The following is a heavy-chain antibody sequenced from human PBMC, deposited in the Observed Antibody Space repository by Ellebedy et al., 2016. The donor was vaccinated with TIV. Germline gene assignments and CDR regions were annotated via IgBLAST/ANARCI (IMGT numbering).Heavy chain of an antibody. CDR3: ASHYGSGSYYSEFRGMDV. CDR1: GFTFSSYG. J-gene: IGHJ6*02. D-gene: IGHD3-10*01. Sequence: GGSLRLSCAASGFTFSSYGMHWVRQAPGKGLEWVAVILYDGSNKYYADSVKGRFTISRDNSKNTLYLQMNSLGAEDTAVYYCASHYGSGSYYSEFRGMDVWGQGTTVTVSS. CDR2: ILYDGSNK. V-gene: IGHV3-30*03.